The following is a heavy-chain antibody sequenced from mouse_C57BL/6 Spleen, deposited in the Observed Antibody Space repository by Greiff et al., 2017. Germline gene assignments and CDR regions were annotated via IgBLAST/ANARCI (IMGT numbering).Heavy chain of an antibody. CDR3: ARGYYGSSSYAMDY. CDR1: GYTFTSYW. Sequence: VQLQQPGAELVKPGASVKMSCKASGYTFTSYWITWVKQRPGQGLEWIGDIYPGSGSTNYNEKFKSKATLTVDTSSSTAYMQLSSLTSEDSAVYYCARGYYGSSSYAMDYWGQGTSVTVSS. CDR2: IYPGSGST. J-gene: IGHJ4*01. V-gene: IGHV1-55*01. D-gene: IGHD1-1*01.